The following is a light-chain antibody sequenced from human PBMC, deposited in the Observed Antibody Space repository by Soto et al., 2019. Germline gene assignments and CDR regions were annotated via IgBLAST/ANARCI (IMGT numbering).Light chain of an antibody. Sequence: DIQMTQSPSSLSASVADRVTITCRASQSISSYLNWYQQKPGKAPKLLIHDASSLESGVPSRFSGSGSGTEFTLTISSLQPEDFATYYCQQSYSIPITFGQGTRLEIK. J-gene: IGKJ5*01. CDR3: QQSYSIPIT. CDR2: DAS. CDR1: QSISSY. V-gene: IGKV1-39*01.